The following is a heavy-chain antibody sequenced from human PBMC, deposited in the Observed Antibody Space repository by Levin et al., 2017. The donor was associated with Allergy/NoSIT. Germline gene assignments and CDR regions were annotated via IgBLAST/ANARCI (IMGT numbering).Heavy chain of an antibody. CDR3: ARARSPYCGGDCYSSAFDI. V-gene: IGHV3-64*01. D-gene: IGHD2-21*02. CDR2: ISSNGGST. Sequence: GGSLRLSCAASGFTFSSYAMHWVRQAPGKGLEYVSAISSNGGSTYYANSVKGRFTISRDNSKNTLYLQMGSLRAEDMAVYYCARARSPYCGGDCYSSAFDIWGQGTMVTVSS. CDR1: GFTFSSYA. J-gene: IGHJ3*02.